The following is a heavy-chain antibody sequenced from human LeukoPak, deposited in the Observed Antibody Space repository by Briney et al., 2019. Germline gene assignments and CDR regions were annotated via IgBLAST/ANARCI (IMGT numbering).Heavy chain of an antibody. CDR1: GYTFTSYD. Sequence: GASVKVSCKASGYTFTSYDINWVRQATGQGLEWMGWMNPNSGNTGYAQKFQGRVTMTRNTSISTAYMELSSLRSEDTAVYYCARDSRYCSGGRPLGCAFDIWGQGTMVTVSS. J-gene: IGHJ3*02. CDR3: ARDSRYCSGGRPLGCAFDI. CDR2: MNPNSGNT. D-gene: IGHD2-15*01. V-gene: IGHV1-8*01.